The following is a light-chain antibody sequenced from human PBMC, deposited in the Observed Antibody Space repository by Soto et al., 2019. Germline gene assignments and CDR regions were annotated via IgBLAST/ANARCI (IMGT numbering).Light chain of an antibody. CDR2: GAS. J-gene: IGKJ1*01. CDR3: QQYNNWPPVT. V-gene: IGKV3-15*01. Sequence: TQSPATLSVSQWEIATLSCRASQSVSSNLAWYQQKPGQAPRLLIYGASTRATGIPARFSGSGSGTEFTLTISSLQSEDFAVYYCQQYNNWPPVTFGQGSKVDIK. CDR1: QSVSSN.